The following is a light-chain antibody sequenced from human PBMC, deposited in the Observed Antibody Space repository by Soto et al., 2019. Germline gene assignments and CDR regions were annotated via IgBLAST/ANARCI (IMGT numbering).Light chain of an antibody. CDR3: TSFTSSTTLVL. V-gene: IGLV2-14*03. J-gene: IGLJ2*01. CDR2: EVT. CDR1: SSDIGYFDY. Sequence: QSALTQPASVSGSPGQSITISCTGTSSDIGYFDYVSWYQQHPGKAPKLMLYEVTNRPSGVADRFSGSKSGNTASLIISGLQAEDEADYYCTSFTSSTTLVLFGGGTKLTVL.